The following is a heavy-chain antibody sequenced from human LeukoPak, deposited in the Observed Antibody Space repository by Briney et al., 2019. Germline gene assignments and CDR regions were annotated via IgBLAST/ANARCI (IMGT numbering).Heavy chain of an antibody. V-gene: IGHV3-30*18. J-gene: IGHJ6*03. CDR2: ISYDGSNK. CDR3: AKALRYCSSTSCYPFYYYYMDV. CDR1: GFTFSSDG. Sequence: PGGSLRLSCAASGFTFSSDGMHWVRQAPGKGLECVAVISYDGSNKYYADSVKGRFTISRDNSKNTLYLQMNSLRAEDTAVYYCAKALRYCSSTSCYPFYYYYMDVWGKGTTVTVSS. D-gene: IGHD2-2*01.